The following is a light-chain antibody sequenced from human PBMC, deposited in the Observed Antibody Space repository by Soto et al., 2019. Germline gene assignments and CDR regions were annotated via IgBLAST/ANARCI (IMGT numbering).Light chain of an antibody. CDR1: QSVTANY. CDR2: AAS. V-gene: IGKV3-20*01. Sequence: EIALTQSPGTLSLSPGERATLSCRASQSVTANYLAWYQQKPGQAPRLLIYAASIGATGIPDRFSGSGSGTDFTLTISRLEPEDFALYYCLQYGIPLWTFGQGTQVEIK. CDR3: LQYGIPLWT. J-gene: IGKJ1*01.